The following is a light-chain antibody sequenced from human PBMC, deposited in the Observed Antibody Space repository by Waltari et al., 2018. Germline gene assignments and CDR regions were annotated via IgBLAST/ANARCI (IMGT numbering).Light chain of an antibody. CDR1: HSIGRN. CDR2: AAS. CDR3: QQSYNTPRT. Sequence: DIQMTQSPSTLSASVGDRVTITFRASHSIGRNLNWYQHKPGKAPKLLIYAASSLQNGVPSSFSGSGSGTDFTLTISSLQPEDFATYYCQQSYNTPRTFGQGTKVEI. V-gene: IGKV1-39*01. J-gene: IGKJ1*01.